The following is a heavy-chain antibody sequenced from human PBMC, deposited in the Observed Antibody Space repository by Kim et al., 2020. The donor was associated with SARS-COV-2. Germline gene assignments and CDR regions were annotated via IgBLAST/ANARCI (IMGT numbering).Heavy chain of an antibody. J-gene: IGHJ5*02. D-gene: IGHD2-15*01. V-gene: IGHV4-34*01. CDR1: GGSFSGYY. Sequence: SETLSLTCAVYGGSFSGYYWSWIRQPPGKGLEWIGEINHSGSTNYNPSLKSRVTISVDTSKNQFSLKLSSVTAADTAVYYCARGPWYCSGGSCYSGWFDPWGQGTLGTVSS. CDR3: ARGPWYCSGGSCYSGWFDP. CDR2: INHSGST.